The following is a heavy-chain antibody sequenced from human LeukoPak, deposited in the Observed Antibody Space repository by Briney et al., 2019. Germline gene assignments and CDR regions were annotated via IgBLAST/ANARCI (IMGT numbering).Heavy chain of an antibody. J-gene: IGHJ5*01. CDR3: ARELRYCSSTNCFSYSSTVDS. CDR1: GFTFSDYW. D-gene: IGHD2-2*01. CDR2: ISTDGRTT. V-gene: IGHV3-74*01. Sequence: GGSLRPSCAASGFTFSDYWMHWVRQAPGKGLVWVSRISTDGRTTNYADSVKGRFTISRDNAKNILNLQMNSLRGEDAAVYYCARELRYCSSTNCFSYSSTVDSWGHGTLVTVTS.